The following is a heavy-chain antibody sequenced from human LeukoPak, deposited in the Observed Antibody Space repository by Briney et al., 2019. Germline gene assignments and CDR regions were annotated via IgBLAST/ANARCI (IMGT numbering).Heavy chain of an antibody. CDR1: GVVVNRFY. D-gene: IGHD3-10*01. V-gene: IGHV3-53*05. J-gene: IGHJ6*02. Sequence: GGSLRLSRVASGVVVNRFYMGWIRQAPGKGLEWVSIIYSGGSTFSADSVKGRFTVSRDDSKNTLFLQMNSLRAEDTAVYYCARAYYYGDPGDSYGMDVWGQGTTVTVSS. CDR2: IYSGGST. CDR3: ARAYYYGDPGDSYGMDV.